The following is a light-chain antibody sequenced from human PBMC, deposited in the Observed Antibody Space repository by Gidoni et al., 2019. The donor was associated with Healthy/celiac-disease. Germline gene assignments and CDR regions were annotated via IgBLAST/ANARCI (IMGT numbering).Light chain of an antibody. V-gene: IGKV4-1*01. J-gene: IGKJ2*03. Sequence: DIVMTQSPDSLAVSLGERDTINCKSSQSVLYSSNNKNYLAWYQQKPGQPPKLLIYWASTRESGVPDRFSGSGSATAFPPTISSLQAEDVAVYYCQQHSSAPPRYSFGQGPK. CDR3: QQHSSAPPRYS. CDR1: QSVLYSSNNKNY. CDR2: WAS.